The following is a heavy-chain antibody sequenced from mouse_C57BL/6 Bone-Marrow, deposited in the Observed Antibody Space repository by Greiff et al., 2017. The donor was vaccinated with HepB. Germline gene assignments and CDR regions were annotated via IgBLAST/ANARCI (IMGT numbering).Heavy chain of an antibody. Sequence: QVQLKESGPGLVQPSQSLSITCTVSGFSLTSYGVHWVRQSPGKGLEWLGVIWSGGSTDYNAAFISRLSISKDNSKSQVFFKMNSLQADDTAIYYCARPKSFYYYGSSHAMDYWGQGTSVTVSS. D-gene: IGHD1-1*01. V-gene: IGHV2-2*01. CDR1: GFSLTSYG. CDR3: ARPKSFYYYGSSHAMDY. CDR2: IWSGGST. J-gene: IGHJ4*01.